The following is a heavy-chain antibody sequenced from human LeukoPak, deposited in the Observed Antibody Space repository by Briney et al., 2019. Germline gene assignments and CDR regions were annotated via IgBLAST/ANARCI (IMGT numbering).Heavy chain of an antibody. CDR2: INPNSGGT. Sequence: GASVKVSCKASGYTFTSYYMHWVRQAPGQGLEWMGWINPNSGGTNYAQKFQGRVTMTRDTSISTAYMELSRLRSDDTAVYYCARHPRSLAAAGRTNWFDPWGQGTLVTVSS. CDR3: ARHPRSLAAAGRTNWFDP. D-gene: IGHD6-13*01. V-gene: IGHV1-2*02. CDR1: GYTFTSYY. J-gene: IGHJ5*02.